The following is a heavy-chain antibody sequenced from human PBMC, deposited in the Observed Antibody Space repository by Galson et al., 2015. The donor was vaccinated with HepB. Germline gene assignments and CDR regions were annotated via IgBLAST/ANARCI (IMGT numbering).Heavy chain of an antibody. D-gene: IGHD6-19*01. CDR1: GFTFTRHS. CDR2: LGASGVNK. V-gene: IGHV3-23*01. J-gene: IGHJ4*02. CDR3: AKESSGYYYCDS. Sequence: SLRLSCAASGFTFTRHSMAWVRQAPGKGLEWVSTLGASGVNKLYADSVKGRFTISRDDSENTLYLQVDSLRAADTAVYFCAKESSGYYYCDSWGQGTLVTVSS.